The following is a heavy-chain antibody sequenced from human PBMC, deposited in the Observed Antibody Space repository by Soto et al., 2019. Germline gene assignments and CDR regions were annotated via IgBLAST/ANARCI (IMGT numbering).Heavy chain of an antibody. V-gene: IGHV1-69*01. CDR1: GGTFSSYA. Sequence: QVQLVQSGAEVKKPGSSVKVSCKASGGTFSSYAISWVRQAPGQGLEWMGGIIPIFDTTNYAQKFQGRVTITADESTSTAYMELSSLISEDTAVYYCARDGATEYYYGMDVWGQGTTVTVSS. CDR3: ARDGATEYYYGMDV. CDR2: IIPIFDTT. D-gene: IGHD1-26*01. J-gene: IGHJ6*02.